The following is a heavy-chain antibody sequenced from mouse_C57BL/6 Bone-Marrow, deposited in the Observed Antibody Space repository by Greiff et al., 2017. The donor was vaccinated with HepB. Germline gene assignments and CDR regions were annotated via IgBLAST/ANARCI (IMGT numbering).Heavy chain of an antibody. D-gene: IGHD1-1*01. J-gene: IGHJ1*03. V-gene: IGHV5-6*01. CDR2: ISSGGSYT. Sequence: EVQVVESGGDLVKPGGSLKLSCAASGFTFSSYGMSWVRQTPDKRLEWVATISSGGSYTYYPDSVKGRFTISRDNAKNTLYLQMSSLKSEDTAMYYCARQGYGRSYWYFDVWGTGTTVTVSS. CDR1: GFTFSSYG. CDR3: ARQGYGRSYWYFDV.